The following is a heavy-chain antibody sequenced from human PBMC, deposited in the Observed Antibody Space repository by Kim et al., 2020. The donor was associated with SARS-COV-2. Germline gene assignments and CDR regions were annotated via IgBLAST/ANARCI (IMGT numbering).Heavy chain of an antibody. CDR3: ARDDYYGSGRGWFDP. Sequence: ASVKVSCKASGYTFTSYAMHWVRQAPGQRLEWMGWINAGNGNPKYSQKFQGRVTITRDTSASTAYMELSSLRSEDTAVYYCARDDYYGSGRGWFDPWGQGTLVTVSS. V-gene: IGHV1-3*01. D-gene: IGHD3-10*01. J-gene: IGHJ5*02. CDR1: GYTFTSYA. CDR2: INAGNGNP.